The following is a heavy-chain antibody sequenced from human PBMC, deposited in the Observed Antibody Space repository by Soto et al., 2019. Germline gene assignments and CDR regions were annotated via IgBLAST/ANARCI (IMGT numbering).Heavy chain of an antibody. V-gene: IGHV3-9*01. J-gene: IGHJ6*02. CDR3: AKSPGGTATGVDV. CDR2: ISCSSATI. D-gene: IGHD2-15*01. Sequence: GGSLRLSCAASGFSFDEYGMHWVRQGPGKGLEWVSGISCSSATIGYADAVKGRFSISRDNAKRSLYLQMSSLRPEDTALYYCAKSPGGTATGVDVWGQGITVTVSS. CDR1: GFSFDEYG.